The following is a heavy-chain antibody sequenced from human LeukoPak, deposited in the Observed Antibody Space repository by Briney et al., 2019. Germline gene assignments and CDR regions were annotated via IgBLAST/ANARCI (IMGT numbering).Heavy chain of an antibody. CDR2: ITGSGAST. Sequence: PGGSLRLSCVGSGFTLSSYAMSWVRQAPGKGSEWVSAITGSGASTFYGDLVKGRFTISRDKSKNTLYLQMNSLRAEDTAVYYCVRELPPVVQYYFDYWGPGTLVTVSS. CDR1: GFTLSSYA. D-gene: IGHD3-22*01. J-gene: IGHJ4*02. V-gene: IGHV3-23*01. CDR3: VRELPPVVQYYFDY.